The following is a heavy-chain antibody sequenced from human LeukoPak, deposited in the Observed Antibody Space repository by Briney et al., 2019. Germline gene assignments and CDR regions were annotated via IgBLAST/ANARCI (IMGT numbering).Heavy chain of an antibody. J-gene: IGHJ3*02. CDR2: ISSSSYI. CDR1: GFTFSSYS. V-gene: IGHV3-21*01. Sequence: GGSLRLSXAASGFTFSSYSMNWVRQAPGKGLEWVSSISSSSYIYYADSVKGRFTISRDNAKNSLYLQMNSLRAEDTAVYCCARGSSWYHAFDIWGQGTMVTVSS. CDR3: ARGSSWYHAFDI. D-gene: IGHD6-13*01.